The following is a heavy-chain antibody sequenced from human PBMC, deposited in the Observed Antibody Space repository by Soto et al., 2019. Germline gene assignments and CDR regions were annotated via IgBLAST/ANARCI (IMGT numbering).Heavy chain of an antibody. CDR1: GFTFSSYG. J-gene: IGHJ4*02. Sequence: HPGGSLRLSCAASGFTFSSYGMHWVRQAPGKGLEWVAVISYDGSNKYYADSVKGRFTISRDNSKNTLYLQMNSLRAEDTAVYYCARDLRSSGWYGQDYWGQGTLVTVSS. CDR2: ISYDGSNK. D-gene: IGHD6-19*01. V-gene: IGHV3-30*03. CDR3: ARDLRSSGWYGQDY.